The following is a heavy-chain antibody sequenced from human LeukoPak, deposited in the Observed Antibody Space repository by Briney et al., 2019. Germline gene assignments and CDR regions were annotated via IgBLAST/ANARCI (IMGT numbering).Heavy chain of an antibody. CDR1: GFTFSNYN. V-gene: IGHV3-48*04. J-gene: IGHJ4*02. CDR3: AREEFDY. CDR2: ISTSGRAI. Sequence: PGGSLRLSCAASGFTFSNYNINWVRQAPGKGLEWVSYISTSGRAISYADSVKGRFTISRDNAKNSLYLQMNSLRAEDTALYYCAREEFDYWGQGTLVTVSS.